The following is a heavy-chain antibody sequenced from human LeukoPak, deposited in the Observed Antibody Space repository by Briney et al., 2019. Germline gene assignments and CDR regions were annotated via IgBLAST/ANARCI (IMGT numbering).Heavy chain of an antibody. CDR2: IKQDGSEK. CDR3: ARLYSSGWVPAWYFDY. Sequence: GGSLRLSCAASGFTFSSYWMSWVRQAPGKGLEWVANIKQDGSEKYYVDSVKGRFTISRDNAKNSLYLQMNSLRAEDTAVYYCARLYSSGWVPAWYFDYWGQGTLVTVSS. J-gene: IGHJ4*02. V-gene: IGHV3-7*01. CDR1: GFTFSSYW. D-gene: IGHD6-19*01.